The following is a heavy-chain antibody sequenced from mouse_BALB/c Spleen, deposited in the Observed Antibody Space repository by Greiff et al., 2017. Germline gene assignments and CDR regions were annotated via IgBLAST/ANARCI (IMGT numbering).Heavy chain of an antibody. CDR3: ARDMGTVVPAY. J-gene: IGHJ3*01. V-gene: IGHV7-3*02. Sequence: VKLVESGGGLVQPGGSLRLSCATSGFTFTDYYMSWVRQPPGKALEWLGFIRNKANGYTTEYSASVKGRFTISRDNSQSILYLQMNTLRAEDSATYYCARDMGTVVPAYWGQGTLVTVSA. D-gene: IGHD1-1*01. CDR2: IRNKANGYTT. CDR1: GFTFTDYY.